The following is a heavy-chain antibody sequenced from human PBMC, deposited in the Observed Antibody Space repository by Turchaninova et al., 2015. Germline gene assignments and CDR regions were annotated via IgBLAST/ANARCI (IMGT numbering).Heavy chain of an antibody. D-gene: IGHD2-15*01. J-gene: IGHJ6*02. CDR3: AAHLATRGGSYYYGMDV. V-gene: IGHV4-31*01. Sequence: QVQLQEWGPGLVTPSPTPTLTCKFSGVSIIGGCYYLNGVSQHPVKGLEWIGYIYHSGTTHYNPSLESLVLMSVDTSSNLFSLNLSSVTAADSAVYYCAAHLATRGGSYYYGMDVWGLGTAVTVAS. CDR2: IYHSGTT. CDR1: GVSIIGGCYY.